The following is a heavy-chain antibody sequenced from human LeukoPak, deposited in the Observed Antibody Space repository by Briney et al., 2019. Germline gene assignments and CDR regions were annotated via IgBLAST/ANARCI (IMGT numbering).Heavy chain of an antibody. CDR1: GYAITSGGFS. J-gene: IGHJ5*02. CDR2: IYDRGPA. D-gene: IGHD3-10*01. V-gene: IGHV4-30-2*01. Sequence: SSETLSLTCTVSGYAITSGGFSWNWIRQPPGKGLEWIGCIYDRGPAHYNPSLKSRFTISVDRPKNQFFLNVTSLTAADTAVYYCARSRQASGLFSSWGQGTLVVVSS. CDR3: ARSRQASGLFSS.